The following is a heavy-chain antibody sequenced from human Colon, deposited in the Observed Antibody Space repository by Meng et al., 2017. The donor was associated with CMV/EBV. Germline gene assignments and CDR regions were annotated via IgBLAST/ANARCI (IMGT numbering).Heavy chain of an antibody. CDR1: GFTFSSYN. V-gene: IGHV3-48*04. D-gene: IGHD6-19*01. CDR3: ARESQGLVPTTYLDY. CDR2: ITISSSRI. J-gene: IGHJ4*02. Sequence: GESLKISCVVSGFTFSSYNMNWVRQAPGKGLEWVSYITISSSRIFYADSVKGRFTISRDNAKESLYLQISNLRAEDTAVYYCARESQGLVPTTYLDYWGRGTLVTVSS.